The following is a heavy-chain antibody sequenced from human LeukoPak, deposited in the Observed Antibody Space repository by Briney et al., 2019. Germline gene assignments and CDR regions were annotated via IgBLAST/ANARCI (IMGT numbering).Heavy chain of an antibody. CDR1: GFTFSDYS. Sequence: PGGSLRLSCAASGFTFSDYSVNWVRQAPGKGLEWVSAISGSGGSTYYADSVKGRFTISRDNSKNTLYLQMNSLRAEDTAVYYCTYSSGWELLDYYYYMDVWGKGTTVTVSS. J-gene: IGHJ6*03. CDR3: TYSSGWELLDYYYYMDV. V-gene: IGHV3-23*01. D-gene: IGHD1-26*01. CDR2: ISGSGGST.